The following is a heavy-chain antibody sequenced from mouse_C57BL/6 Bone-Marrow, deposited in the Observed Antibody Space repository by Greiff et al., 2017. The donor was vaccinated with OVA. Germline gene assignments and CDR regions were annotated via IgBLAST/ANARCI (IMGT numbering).Heavy chain of an antibody. Sequence: QVQLQQSGAELVRPGASVKLSCKASGYTFTDYYINWVKQRPGQGLEWIARIYPGSGNTYYNEKFKGKATLTAETSSSTAYMQLSSLTSEDSAVYFCAGYGSFAYWGQGTLVTVSA. J-gene: IGHJ3*01. CDR2: IYPGSGNT. CDR1: GYTFTDYY. CDR3: AGYGSFAY. V-gene: IGHV1-76*01. D-gene: IGHD2-10*02.